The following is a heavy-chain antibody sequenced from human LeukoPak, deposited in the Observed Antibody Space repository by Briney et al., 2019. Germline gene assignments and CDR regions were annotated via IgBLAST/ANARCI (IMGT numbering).Heavy chain of an antibody. CDR2: ISGSGGST. V-gene: IGHV3-23*01. J-gene: IGHJ4*02. D-gene: IGHD2-21*02. CDR3: AKLRTAMVYYFDY. CDR1: GFTFSSYW. Sequence: GGSLRLSCEASGFTFSSYWMSWVRQAPGKGLEWVSAISGSGGSTYYADSVKGRFTISRDNSKNTLYLQMNSLRAEDTAVYYCAKLRTAMVYYFDYWGQGTLVTVSS.